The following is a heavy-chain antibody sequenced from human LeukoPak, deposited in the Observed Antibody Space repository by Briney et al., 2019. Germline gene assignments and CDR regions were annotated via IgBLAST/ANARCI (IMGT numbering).Heavy chain of an antibody. V-gene: IGHV3-53*01. CDR3: ARDSQEVGATESPSI. D-gene: IGHD1-26*01. CDR2: IYSGGNT. Sequence: PGGSLRLSCTVSGFTVSSNSMSWVRQAPGKGLEWVSFIYSGGNTHYSDSVKGRFTISRDNAKNSLYLQMNSLRAEDTAVYYCARDSQEVGATESPSIWGQGTMVTVSS. J-gene: IGHJ3*02. CDR1: GFTVSSNS.